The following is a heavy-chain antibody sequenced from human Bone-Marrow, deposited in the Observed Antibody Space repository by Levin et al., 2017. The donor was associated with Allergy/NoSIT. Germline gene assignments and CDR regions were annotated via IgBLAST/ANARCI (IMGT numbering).Heavy chain of an antibody. Sequence: SETLSLTCAVSGDSISTNDWWIWVRQSPGKGLEWIGEIYHYRQTTNYSPSFKSRVNMLLDRSNNQVSLSLRSVTAADTAVYYCARDKGYRDGWLGGFYFDSWGQGILVTVSS. CDR1: GDSISTNDW. V-gene: IGHV4-4*02. J-gene: IGHJ4*02. CDR2: IYHYRQTT. D-gene: IGHD5-24*01. CDR3: ARDKGYRDGWLGGFYFDS.